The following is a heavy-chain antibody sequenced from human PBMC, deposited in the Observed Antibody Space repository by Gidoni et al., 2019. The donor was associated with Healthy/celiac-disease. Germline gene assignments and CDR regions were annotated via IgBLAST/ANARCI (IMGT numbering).Heavy chain of an antibody. J-gene: IGHJ4*02. CDR2: ISYDGSNK. D-gene: IGHD6-19*01. V-gene: IGHV3-30*03. Sequence: QVQLVESGGGVVQPGRSLRLSCAASGFTFSSYGMHWVRQAPGKGLEWVAVISYDGSNKYYADSVKGRFTISRDNSKNTLYLQMNSLRAEDTAVYYCASGGEIWWLREPEGIAVAAEDYWGQGTLVTVSS. CDR1: GFTFSSYG. CDR3: ASGGEIWWLREPEGIAVAAEDY.